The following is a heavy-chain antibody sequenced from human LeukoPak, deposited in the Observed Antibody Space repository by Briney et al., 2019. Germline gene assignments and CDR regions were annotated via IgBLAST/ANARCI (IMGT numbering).Heavy chain of an antibody. CDR3: ARGSISYGPGGD. V-gene: IGHV5-51*01. Sequence: GESLQISCKGSGYIFTRDWIAWGRQKTGKGLEWMGIIYPGDSDTRYSPSFQGHVTISADKSISTAYLQWSSLKASDTAMYVCARGSISYGPGGDWVEGTLVTVSS. CDR1: GYIFTRDW. D-gene: IGHD3-16*01. CDR2: IYPGDSDT. J-gene: IGHJ4*02.